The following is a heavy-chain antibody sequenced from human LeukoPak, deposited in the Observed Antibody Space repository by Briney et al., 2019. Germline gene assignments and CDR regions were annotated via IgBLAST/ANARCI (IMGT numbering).Heavy chain of an antibody. CDR3: ARVSIRGAFDI. J-gene: IGHJ3*02. V-gene: IGHV4-59*08. Sequence: PSETLSLTRTVSGGPISSYYWSWIRQPPGKGLEWIGYIYYSGSTNYNPSLKSRVTISVDTSKNQFSLKLSSVTAADTAVYYCARVSIRGAFDIWGQGTMVTVSS. CDR1: GGPISSYY. CDR2: IYYSGST. D-gene: IGHD4-11*01.